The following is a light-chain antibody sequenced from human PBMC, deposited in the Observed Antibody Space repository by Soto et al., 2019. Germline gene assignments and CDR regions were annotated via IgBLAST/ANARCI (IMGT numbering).Light chain of an antibody. CDR2: DAS. CDR3: QHCATSPLT. J-gene: IGKJ4*01. Sequence: EIVLTQSPGTLSLSPGERATLSCRASQSVGNDYLAWFQQRPGQAPRLLIYDASSRATGIPDRFSGSGSGTDFTLTISRLEPEDSAVYYCQHCATSPLTFGGGTKVEI. CDR1: QSVGNDY. V-gene: IGKV3-20*01.